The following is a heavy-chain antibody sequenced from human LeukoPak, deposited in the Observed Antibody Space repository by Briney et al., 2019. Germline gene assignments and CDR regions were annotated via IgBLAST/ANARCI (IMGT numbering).Heavy chain of an antibody. CDR1: GFTFSSHG. Sequence: GGTLRLSCAASGFTFSSHGMSWVRQAPGKGLEWVSSISSSSSYIYYADSVKGRFTISRDNAKNSLYLQTNSLRAEDTAVYYCARDGGYCSGGSCSKIDYWGQGTLVTVSS. D-gene: IGHD2-15*01. CDR3: ARDGGYCSGGSCSKIDY. V-gene: IGHV3-21*01. CDR2: ISSSSSYI. J-gene: IGHJ4*02.